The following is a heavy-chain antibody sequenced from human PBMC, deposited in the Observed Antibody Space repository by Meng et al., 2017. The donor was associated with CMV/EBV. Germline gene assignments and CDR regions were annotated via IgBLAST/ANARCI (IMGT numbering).Heavy chain of an antibody. J-gene: IGHJ4*02. CDR3: ASGSYYFY. V-gene: IGHV3-30*04. CDR1: GFTFSSYA. Sequence: GESLKISCAASGFTFSSYAMHWVRQAPGKGLEWVAVISYDGSNKYYADSVKGRFTISRDNSKNTLYLQMNSLRAEDTAVYYCASGSYYFYGGQG. CDR2: ISYDGSNK. D-gene: IGHD1-26*01.